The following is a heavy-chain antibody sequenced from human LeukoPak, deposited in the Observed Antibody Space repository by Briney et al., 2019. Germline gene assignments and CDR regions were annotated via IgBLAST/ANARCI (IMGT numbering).Heavy chain of an antibody. J-gene: IGHJ4*02. D-gene: IGHD5-12*01. V-gene: IGHV1-8*01. Sequence: ASVKVPCKASGYTFTSYDINWVRQATGQGLEWMGWMNPNSGNTGYAQKFQGRVTMTRNTSISTAYMELSSLRSEDTAVYYCARGPHLGKRWLQFRYYFDYWGQGTLVTVSS. CDR1: GYTFTSYD. CDR2: MNPNSGNT. CDR3: ARGPHLGKRWLQFRYYFDY.